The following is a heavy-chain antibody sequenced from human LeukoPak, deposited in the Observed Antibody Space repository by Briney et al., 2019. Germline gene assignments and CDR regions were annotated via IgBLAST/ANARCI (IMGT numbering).Heavy chain of an antibody. CDR2: IKSKTGGGTT. CDR3: TTDGSPLLWFGELLYPSFDY. V-gene: IGHV3-15*01. D-gene: IGHD3-10*01. J-gene: IGHJ4*02. CDR1: GFTFSNAW. Sequence: GGSLRLSCAASGFTFSNAWMSWVRQAPGKGLEWVGRIKSKTGGGTTDYAAPVKGRFTISRDDSKNTLYLQMNSLKTEDTAVYYCTTDGSPLLWFGELLYPSFDYWGQGTLVTVSS.